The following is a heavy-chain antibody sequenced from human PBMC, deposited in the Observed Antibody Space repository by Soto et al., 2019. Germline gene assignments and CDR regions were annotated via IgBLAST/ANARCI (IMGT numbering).Heavy chain of an antibody. CDR3: ARSRGSSTSLEIYYYYYSGMDV. J-gene: IGHJ6*02. D-gene: IGHD2-2*01. V-gene: IGHV1-69*01. Sequence: QVQLVQSGAEVKKPGSSVKVSCKASGGTFSSYAISWVRQAPGQGLEWMGGIIPISETTNYAQKFQGRVKITAHESKSTAYMELSSLRSEDTAVYYCARSRGSSTSLEIYYYYYSGMDVWGQGPTVTVSS. CDR2: IIPISETT. CDR1: GGTFSSYA.